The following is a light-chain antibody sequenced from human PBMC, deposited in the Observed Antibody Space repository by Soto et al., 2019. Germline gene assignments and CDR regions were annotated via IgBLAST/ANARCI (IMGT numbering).Light chain of an antibody. CDR1: EAISNF. Sequence: DTQMTQSPSSLSACVGDRVTITCHASEAISNFLNWYQQKPGKAPKLLIYDASNLETGVPSRFNGSGSETDFTFTVSGLQPEDIATYYCLQYDNLPYTFGQGTQLQIK. J-gene: IGKJ2*01. V-gene: IGKV1-33*01. CDR2: DAS. CDR3: LQYDNLPYT.